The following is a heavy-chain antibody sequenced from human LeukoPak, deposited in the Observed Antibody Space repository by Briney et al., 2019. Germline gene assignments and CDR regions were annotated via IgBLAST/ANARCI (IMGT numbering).Heavy chain of an antibody. CDR3: AREEMEYYDFWSGYYRGGGADY. J-gene: IGHJ4*02. CDR2: INPSGGST. V-gene: IGHV1-46*01. Sequence: ASVKVSCKASGYTFTSYYMHWVRQAPGQGLEWMGIINPSGGSTSYAQKFQGRVTMTRDTSTSTVYMELSSLRSEDTAVYYCAREEMEYYDFWSGYYRGGGADYWGQGTLVTVSS. D-gene: IGHD3-3*01. CDR1: GYTFTSYY.